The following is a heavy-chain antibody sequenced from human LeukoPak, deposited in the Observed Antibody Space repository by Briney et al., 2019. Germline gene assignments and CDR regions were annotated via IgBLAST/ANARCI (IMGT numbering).Heavy chain of an antibody. V-gene: IGHV1-8*01. CDR1: GYTFTSYD. D-gene: IGHD2-2*01. Sequence: ASVKVSCKASGYTFTSYDINWVRQATGQGLEWMGWMNPNSGNTGYAQKFQGRVTMTRSTSISTAYMELSSLRSEDTAVYYCARVDLVVPAAMYYYYYMDVWGKGTTVTISS. J-gene: IGHJ6*03. CDR2: MNPNSGNT. CDR3: ARVDLVVPAAMYYYYYMDV.